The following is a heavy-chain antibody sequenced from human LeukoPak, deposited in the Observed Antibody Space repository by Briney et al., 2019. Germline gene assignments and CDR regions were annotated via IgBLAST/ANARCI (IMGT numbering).Heavy chain of an antibody. D-gene: IGHD3-10*01. V-gene: IGHV3-23*01. CDR3: AKDPLGGSGSYHFDY. J-gene: IGHJ4*02. Sequence: GGSLRLSCAASGFTFSSYAMSWVRQAPGKGLEWVSAISGSGGSTYYAGSVKGRFTISRDNSKSTLYLQMNSLRAEDTAVYYCAKDPLGGSGSYHFDYWGQGTLVTVSS. CDR1: GFTFSSYA. CDR2: ISGSGGST.